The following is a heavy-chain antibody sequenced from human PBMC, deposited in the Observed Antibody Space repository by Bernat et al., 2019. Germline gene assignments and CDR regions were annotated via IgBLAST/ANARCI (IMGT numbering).Heavy chain of an antibody. J-gene: IGHJ4*02. CDR1: GYTFSTYA. Sequence: QVQLVQSGSELKKPGASVTVSCKASGYTFSTYAMNWVRQAPGQGLEWMGWINTNTGNPTYAQGFTGRFVFSLDTSVSTAYLQINSLKAEDTAMYYCARDPDYDFWSGYHYYFDYWGQGTLVTVSS. V-gene: IGHV7-4-1*02. D-gene: IGHD3-3*01. CDR2: INTNTGNP. CDR3: ARDPDYDFWSGYHYYFDY.